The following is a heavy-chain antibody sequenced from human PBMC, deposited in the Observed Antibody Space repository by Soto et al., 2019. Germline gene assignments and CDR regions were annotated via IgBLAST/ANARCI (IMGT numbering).Heavy chain of an antibody. J-gene: IGHJ4*02. Sequence: QITLKESGPTLVKPTQTLTLTCTFSGFSLSTSGVDVGWIRQPPGKALAWLALIYWDDDKRYKPSLKSRLTITKGTSRNQVVLTMTNMDPLDTATYYCAHRRPYSNSPEYFFDYWGQGTLVTASS. D-gene: IGHD6-6*01. V-gene: IGHV2-5*02. CDR2: IYWDDDK. CDR3: AHRRPYSNSPEYFFDY. CDR1: GFSLSTSGVD.